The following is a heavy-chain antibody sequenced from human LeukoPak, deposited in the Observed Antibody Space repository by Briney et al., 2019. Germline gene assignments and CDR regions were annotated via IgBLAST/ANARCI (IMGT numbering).Heavy chain of an antibody. V-gene: IGHV3-7*01. Sequence: GGSLRLSCVASGFTFSTYWMAWVRQAPGKGLEWAANIKEDESAKHQADSVKGRFTIFRDNAQNSVYLQMSSLRGEDTAVYSCARDVGGSLDYWGQGTLVTVSS. J-gene: IGHJ4*02. D-gene: IGHD1-26*01. CDR1: GFTFSTYW. CDR3: ARDVGGSLDY. CDR2: IKEDESAK.